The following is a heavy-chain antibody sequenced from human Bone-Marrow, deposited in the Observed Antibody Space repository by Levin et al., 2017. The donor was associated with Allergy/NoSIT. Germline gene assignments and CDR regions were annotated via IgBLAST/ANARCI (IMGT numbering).Heavy chain of an antibody. CDR1: GFSFSSYG. D-gene: IGHD3-10*01. CDR2: ISYDGRTA. J-gene: IGHJ5*01. CDR3: VKDAVIRGVVHETGFDS. V-gene: IGHV3-30*02. Sequence: GGSLRLSCAASGFSFSSYGMHWVRQTPGEGLEWVAFISYDGRTAYYEDSVKGRFTISRDNSKDTLYLQMKRLGEADTAVFYCVKDAVIRGVVHETGFDSWGQGTLVTVAS.